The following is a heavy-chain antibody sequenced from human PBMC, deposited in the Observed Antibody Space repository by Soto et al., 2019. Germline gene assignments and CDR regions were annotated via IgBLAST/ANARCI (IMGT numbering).Heavy chain of an antibody. D-gene: IGHD3-16*01. CDR2: IGGTSGST. V-gene: IGHV3-23*01. J-gene: IGHJ2*01. CDR3: AKRRGEGYFDL. Sequence: EVQLLESGGGLVQPRGSLRLTCAASGFTFSNFVMGWVRRAPGKGLEWVSAIGGTSGSTYYADSVKGRLTISRDNSKNTLFLHMNSLRADDTAVYYCAKRRGEGYFDLWGRGTLGTVSA. CDR1: GFTFSNFV.